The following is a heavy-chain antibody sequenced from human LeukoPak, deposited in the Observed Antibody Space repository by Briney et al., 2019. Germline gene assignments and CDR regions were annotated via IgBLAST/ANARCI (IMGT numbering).Heavy chain of an antibody. CDR2: MNPNSGNT. J-gene: IGHJ4*02. CDR1: GYTFTSYD. D-gene: IGHD2-15*01. CDR3: ARVGDGLLRSEY. V-gene: IGHV1-8*01. Sequence: ASVKVSCKASGYTFTSYDINWVRQATGQGLEWMGWMNPNSGNTGYAQKFQGRVTMARNTSISTAYMELSSLRSEDTAVYYCARVGDGLLRSEYWGQGTLVTVSS.